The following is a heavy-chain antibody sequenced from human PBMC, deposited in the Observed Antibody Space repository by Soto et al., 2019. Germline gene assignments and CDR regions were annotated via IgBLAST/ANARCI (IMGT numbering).Heavy chain of an antibody. Sequence: QITLNESGPTQVKPRQTLTLTCTFSGFSLTTSGVGVGWIRQSPGKAPEWLALIYWDDDKRYSPSLKSRLTITKDTYKNPVVLTMADLDPADTATYYCARRVLRTVFGLVTTTAIYFDFWGQGTPVAVSS. CDR3: ARRVLRTVFGLVTTTAIYFDF. V-gene: IGHV2-5*02. CDR1: GFSLTTSGVG. J-gene: IGHJ4*02. CDR2: IYWDDDK. D-gene: IGHD3-3*01.